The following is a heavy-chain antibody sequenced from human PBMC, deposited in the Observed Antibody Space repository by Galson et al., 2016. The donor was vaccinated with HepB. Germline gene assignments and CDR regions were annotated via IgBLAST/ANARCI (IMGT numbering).Heavy chain of an antibody. J-gene: IGHJ5*02. CDR1: GFMFDDHA. D-gene: IGHD6-19*01. Sequence: SLRLSCAATGFMFDDHAMHWVRQAPGKGLEWVSLISWNGGTTYYAKSVKGRSTISRDNSKNSLYLQMDSLRPEDTALYYCAKDIWHNTGLYFLGLDPWGQGTLVTVSS. CDR3: AKDIWHNTGLYFLGLDP. V-gene: IGHV3-43D*03. CDR2: ISWNGGTT.